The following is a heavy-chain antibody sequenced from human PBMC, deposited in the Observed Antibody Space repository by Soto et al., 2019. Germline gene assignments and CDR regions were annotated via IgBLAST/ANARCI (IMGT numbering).Heavy chain of an antibody. J-gene: IGHJ4*02. Sequence: GGSLRLSCAASGFTFSSYGMHWVRQAPGKGLEWVAVIWYDGSNKYYADSVKGRFTISRDNSKNTLYLQMNSLRAEDTAVYYCARDIAVGQPSTTYFDYWGQGTLVTVSS. V-gene: IGHV3-33*01. D-gene: IGHD6-19*01. CDR2: IWYDGSNK. CDR1: GFTFSSYG. CDR3: ARDIAVGQPSTTYFDY.